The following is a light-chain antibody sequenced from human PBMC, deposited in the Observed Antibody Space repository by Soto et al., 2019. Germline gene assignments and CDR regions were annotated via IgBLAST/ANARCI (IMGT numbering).Light chain of an antibody. CDR2: EVS. Sequence: QSALTQPPSASGSPGQSVTISCTGTSSDVGGYNYVSWYQQYPGKAPKLMIYEVSKRPSGVPDRFSGSKSGNTASLTVSGLQAEDEADYYCSSYAGSNTVYVFGTGTKVTVL. V-gene: IGLV2-8*01. J-gene: IGLJ1*01. CDR3: SSYAGSNTVYV. CDR1: SSDVGGYNY.